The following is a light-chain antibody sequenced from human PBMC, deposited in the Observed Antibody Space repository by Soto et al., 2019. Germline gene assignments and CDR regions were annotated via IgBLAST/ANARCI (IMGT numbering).Light chain of an antibody. V-gene: IGKV1-39*01. J-gene: IGKJ4*01. CDR2: AAS. Sequence: DIQMTQSPSSLSASVGDRVTITCRASQSISSYLNWYQQKPGKAPKLLIYAASSLQSGVPSRFSGSGSGTEFTLTISSLQSEDFAVYYCQQYNVWPLTFGGGTKVDIK. CDR3: QQYNVWPLT. CDR1: QSISSY.